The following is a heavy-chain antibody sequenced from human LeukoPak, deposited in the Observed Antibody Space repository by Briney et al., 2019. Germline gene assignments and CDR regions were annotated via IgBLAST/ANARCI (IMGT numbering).Heavy chain of an antibody. CDR3: ARVLSSAIDY. V-gene: IGHV4-39*01. Sequence: SETLFLTCTVSGGSISSSSYYCGWIRQPPGKGLEWIGSIYHSGSTYYNPSLKSRVTLSVETSKNQFSLKLSSVTAADTAVYYCARVLSSAIDYWGQGTLVTVSS. D-gene: IGHD2/OR15-2a*01. J-gene: IGHJ4*02. CDR2: IYHSGST. CDR1: GGSISSSSYY.